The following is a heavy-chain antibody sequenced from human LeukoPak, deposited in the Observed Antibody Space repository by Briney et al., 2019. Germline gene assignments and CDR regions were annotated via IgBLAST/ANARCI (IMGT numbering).Heavy chain of an antibody. V-gene: IGHV4-39*07. D-gene: IGHD1-26*01. CDR1: GGSISTSNYY. CDR2: IFYSGST. Sequence: PSETLSLTCTVSGGSISTSNYYWGWIRQPPGKGLEWIGNIFYSGSTYYGPSLKSRLTISLDTSRNQFSLKLTSVTAVDTAVYYCAISKSGSHRAVDYWGQGTLVTVSS. CDR3: AISKSGSHRAVDY. J-gene: IGHJ4*02.